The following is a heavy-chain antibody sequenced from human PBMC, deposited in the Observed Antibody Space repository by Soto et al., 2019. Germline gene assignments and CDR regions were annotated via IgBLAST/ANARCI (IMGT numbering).Heavy chain of an antibody. CDR1: GFIFSSFD. Sequence: GGSLRLSCAASGFIFSSFDMHWVRQVTGKGLEWVSAFGRVGETYYSGSVRGRFTISRDNYKNTLYLQINSLRTEDTAVYYCAANFDYWGQGTLVTVSS. J-gene: IGHJ4*02. CDR3: AANFDY. V-gene: IGHV3-13*01. CDR2: FGRVGET.